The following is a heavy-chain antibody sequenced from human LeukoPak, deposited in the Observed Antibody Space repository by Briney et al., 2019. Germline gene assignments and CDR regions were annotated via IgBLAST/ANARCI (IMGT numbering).Heavy chain of an antibody. J-gene: IGHJ6*03. Sequence: ASVKVSCKASGYTFTSYDINWVRQATGQGLEWMGWTNPNSGNTGYAQKFQGRVTMTRNTSISTAYMELSSLRSEDTAVYYCARGGKTIPYYYYYYMDVWGKGTTVTVSS. D-gene: IGHD4/OR15-4a*01. CDR1: GYTFTSYD. V-gene: IGHV1-8*01. CDR3: ARGGKTIPYYYYYYMDV. CDR2: TNPNSGNT.